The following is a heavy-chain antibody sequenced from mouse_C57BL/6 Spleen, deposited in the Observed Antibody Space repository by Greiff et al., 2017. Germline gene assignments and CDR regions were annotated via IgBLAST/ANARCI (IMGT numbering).Heavy chain of an antibody. CDR2: ISYDGSN. CDR1: GYSITSGYY. J-gene: IGHJ1*03. V-gene: IGHV3-6*01. CDR3: ARADPYWYFDD. Sequence: EVQRVESGPGLVKPSQSLSLTCSVTGYSITSGYYWNWIRQFPGNKLEWMGYISYDGSNNYNPSLKHRISITRDTSKNQFFLKLKSVTTEDTARYYCARADPYWYFDDWGTGTTVTVSS.